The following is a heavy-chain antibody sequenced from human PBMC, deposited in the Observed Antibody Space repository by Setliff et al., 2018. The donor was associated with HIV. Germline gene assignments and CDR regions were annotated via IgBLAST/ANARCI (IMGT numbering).Heavy chain of an antibody. Sequence: PSETLSLTCTVSGASIGRRSDCWGWIRQPPGKGLEWVANIKKDGSEKYYVDSVKGRFTISRDNAKNSLYLQMNSLRAEDTAVYYCARDRGLRGMLLSSKELGFYCMDVWGKGTTVTVSS. D-gene: IGHD1-26*01. CDR3: ARDRGLRGMLLSSKELGFYCMDV. V-gene: IGHV3-7*03. CDR1: GASIGRRSDC. J-gene: IGHJ6*03. CDR2: IKKDGSEK.